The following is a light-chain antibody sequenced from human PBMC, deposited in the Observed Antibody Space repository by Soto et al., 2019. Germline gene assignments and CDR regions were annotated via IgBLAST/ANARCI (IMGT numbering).Light chain of an antibody. V-gene: IGKV1-39*01. CDR2: AAS. CDR3: QQSYSTPWT. CDR1: QSISRN. J-gene: IGKJ1*01. Sequence: DIQMTQSPSSMSASVGDKVTITCRASQSISRNLNWYQHKPGKAPKLLIFAASTLQTGVPARFSSSGSGTDFTLTINSLQPEDFVTYSCQQSYSTPWTFGQGTKVEIK.